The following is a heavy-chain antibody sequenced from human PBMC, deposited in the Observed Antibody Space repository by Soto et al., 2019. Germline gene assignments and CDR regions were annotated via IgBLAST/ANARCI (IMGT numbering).Heavy chain of an antibody. CDR1: GFTFTRYS. Sequence: PGGSLSLSCAASGFTFTRYSMNWVRQAPGKGLGWVSSISSTTHYIYYADSMRGRFTISRDNAKNAVYLEMNSLRAEDTAVYYCARESEDLTSNFDYWGQGTLVTVSS. V-gene: IGHV3-21*06. CDR3: ARESEDLTSNFDY. CDR2: ISSTTHYI. J-gene: IGHJ4*02.